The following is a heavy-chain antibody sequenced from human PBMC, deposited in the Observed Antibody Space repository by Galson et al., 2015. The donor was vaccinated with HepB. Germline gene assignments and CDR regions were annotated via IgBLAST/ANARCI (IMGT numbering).Heavy chain of an antibody. V-gene: IGHV1-69*13. CDR3: ARPFYCSSTSCPFDY. CDR2: IIPIFGTA. CDR1: GGTFSSYA. D-gene: IGHD2-2*01. J-gene: IGHJ4*02. Sequence: SVKVSCKASGGTFSSYAISWVRQAPGQGLEWMGGIIPIFGTANYAQKFQGRVTITADESTSTAYMELSSLRSEDTAVYYCARPFYCSSTSCPFDYWGQGTLSTASS.